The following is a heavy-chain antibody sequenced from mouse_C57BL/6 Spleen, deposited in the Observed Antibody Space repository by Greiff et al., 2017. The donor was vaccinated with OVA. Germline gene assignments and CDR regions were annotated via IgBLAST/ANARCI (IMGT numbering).Heavy chain of an antibody. Sequence: EVKLMESGGDLVKPGGSLKLSCAASGFTFSSYGMSWVRQTPDQRLEWVATISSGGSYTYYPDSVKGRFTISRDNAKNTLYLQMSILKSEDTAMDYCARHDYSNWFDYWGQGTTLTVSS. D-gene: IGHD2-5*01. J-gene: IGHJ2*01. CDR1: GFTFSSYG. CDR2: ISSGGSYT. V-gene: IGHV5-6*01. CDR3: ARHDYSNWFDY.